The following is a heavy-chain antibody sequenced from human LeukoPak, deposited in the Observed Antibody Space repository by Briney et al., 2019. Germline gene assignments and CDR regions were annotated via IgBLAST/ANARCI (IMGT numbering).Heavy chain of an antibody. J-gene: IGHJ4*02. Sequence: GGSLRLSCAASGFTFSSYAMSWVRQAPGKGLEWVSAISGSGGNTYYADSVKGRFTISRDNSKNTLNLQMNSLRVEDTAVYYCAKGCDIVVVPAGLLYDYWGQGTLVTVSS. V-gene: IGHV3-23*01. D-gene: IGHD2-2*01. CDR3: AKGCDIVVVPAGLLYDY. CDR2: ISGSGGNT. CDR1: GFTFSSYA.